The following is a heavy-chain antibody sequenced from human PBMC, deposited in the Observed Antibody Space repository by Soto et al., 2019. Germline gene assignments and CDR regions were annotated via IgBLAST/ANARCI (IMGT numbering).Heavy chain of an antibody. CDR2: IGGSSSSI. V-gene: IGHV3-21*01. J-gene: IGHJ4*02. CDR3: AREESEYLDY. CDR1: GFTFSSYS. Sequence: EVQLVQSGGGLVEPGGSLRLSCAASGFTFSSYSMNWVRQAPGKGLEWVSSIGGSSSSIYYADSLRGRFTISRDNAKNSLYLQRNSLRAEDTAVYYCAREESEYLDYWGQGTLVTVSS. D-gene: IGHD3-10*01.